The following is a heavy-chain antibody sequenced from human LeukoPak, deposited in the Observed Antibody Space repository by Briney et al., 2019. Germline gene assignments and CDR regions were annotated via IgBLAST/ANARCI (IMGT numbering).Heavy chain of an antibody. CDR2: IYTSRST. Sequence: PSQTLSLTCTVSGGSISSGSYYWSWLRQPAGKGLEWIGSIYTSRSTNYNPSVRSRVTISGDTSKNQFSLKMSCVTAADTAVYYCARGYSTGYVTYYYYMDVWGKGTTVTISS. V-gene: IGHV4-61*02. J-gene: IGHJ6*03. CDR1: GGSISSGSYY. D-gene: IGHD6-19*01. CDR3: ARGYSTGYVTYYYYMDV.